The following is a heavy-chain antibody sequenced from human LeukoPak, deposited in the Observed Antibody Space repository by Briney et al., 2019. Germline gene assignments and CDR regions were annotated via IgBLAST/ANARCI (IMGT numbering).Heavy chain of an antibody. Sequence: GGSLRLSCAASGCTFSSYAMSWVRQAPGKGLEWVSAISGSGGSTYYADSVTGLFTISRDNSKNALYLQMNSLRAEDTAVYYCAPLEDGSGSYTCYWGQGTLVTVSS. CDR3: APLEDGSGSYTCY. J-gene: IGHJ4*02. CDR1: GCTFSSYA. V-gene: IGHV3-23*01. CDR2: ISGSGGST. D-gene: IGHD3-10*01.